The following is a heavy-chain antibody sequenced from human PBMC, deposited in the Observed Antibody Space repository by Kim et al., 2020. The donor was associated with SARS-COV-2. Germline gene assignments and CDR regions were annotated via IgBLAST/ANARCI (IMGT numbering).Heavy chain of an antibody. CDR3: ARGPGYCSSTSCSNFDY. Sequence: SETLSLTCTVSGGSISSGDYYWSWIRQPPGKGLEWIGYIYYSGSTYYNPSLKSRVTISVDTSKNQFSLKLSSVTAADTAVYYCARGPGYCSSTSCSNFDYWGQGTLVTVSS. J-gene: IGHJ4*02. V-gene: IGHV4-30-4*01. CDR2: IYYSGST. CDR1: GGSISSGDYY. D-gene: IGHD2-2*01.